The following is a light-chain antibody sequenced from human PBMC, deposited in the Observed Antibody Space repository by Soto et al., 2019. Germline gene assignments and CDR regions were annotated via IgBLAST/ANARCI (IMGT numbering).Light chain of an antibody. Sequence: EIVLTQSPGTLSLSPGERATLSCRASQTISSSFLAWYQQKPGQAPRLLIYRASRRAPGIPDRFSGSGSWTDFTLTIIRLAPEDVAVYYCHQVGSSPLDTFGPGSKVDIK. J-gene: IGKJ3*01. CDR3: HQVGSSPLDT. V-gene: IGKV3-20*01. CDR2: RAS. CDR1: QTISSSF.